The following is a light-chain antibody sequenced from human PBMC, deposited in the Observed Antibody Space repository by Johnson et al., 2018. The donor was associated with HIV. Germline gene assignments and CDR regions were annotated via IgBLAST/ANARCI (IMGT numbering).Light chain of an antibody. CDR3: GAWESSLGAHYV. J-gene: IGLJ1*01. CDR1: TSNIGNNY. CDR2: DNK. Sequence: QSVLTQPPSVSAAPGQKVTISCSGSTSNIGNNYVSWYQQLPGTAPKLLIYDNKKRPSGIPDRFSASMSGTSATPDITGLQTGDGGDYYCGAWESSLGAHYVFGTGTRVTAL. V-gene: IGLV1-51*01.